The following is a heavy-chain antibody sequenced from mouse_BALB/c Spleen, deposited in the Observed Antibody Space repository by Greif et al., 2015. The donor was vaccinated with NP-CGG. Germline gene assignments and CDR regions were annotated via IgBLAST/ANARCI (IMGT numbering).Heavy chain of an antibody. CDR2: ISSGSSTI. CDR3: ARSRYGNYETY. V-gene: IGHV5-17*02. CDR1: GFTFSSFG. D-gene: IGHD2-1*01. Sequence: EVQRVESGGGLVQPGGSRKLSCAASGFTFSSFGMHWVRQAPEKGLEWVAYISSGSSTIYYADTVKGRFTISRDNPKNTLFLQMTSLRSEDTAMYYCARSRYGNYETYWGQGTLVTVSA. J-gene: IGHJ3*01.